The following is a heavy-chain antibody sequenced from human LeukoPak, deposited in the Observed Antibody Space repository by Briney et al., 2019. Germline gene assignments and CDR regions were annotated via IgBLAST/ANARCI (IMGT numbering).Heavy chain of an antibody. CDR2: INHSGST. V-gene: IGHV4-34*01. J-gene: IGHJ4*02. Sequence: SGTLSVTCVVYGGSFSGYYWSWIRQPPGKGLEWIGDINHSGSTNYNPSLKSRVTISLDTSKHQLSLKLSSVTAADTAVYYCAENRYYCSGSYFPYWGQGTLVTVSS. D-gene: IGHD3-10*01. CDR3: AENRYYCSGSYFPY. CDR1: GGSFSGYY.